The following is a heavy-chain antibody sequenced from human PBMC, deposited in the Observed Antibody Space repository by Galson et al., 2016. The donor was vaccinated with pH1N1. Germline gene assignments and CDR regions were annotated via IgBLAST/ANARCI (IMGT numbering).Heavy chain of an antibody. CDR1: GFTFSGQQ. D-gene: IGHD3-10*01. CDR3: ARVLEGGVDV. Sequence: SLRLSCAASGFTFSGQQMDWVRQAPGKGLEWVGRSRERVNIYTTEYATSVQGRFTISRDDVKKSLYLEMNSLKPEDTAVYYCARVLEGGVDVWGQGTSVTVSS. CDR2: SRERVNIYTT. J-gene: IGHJ6*02. V-gene: IGHV3-72*01.